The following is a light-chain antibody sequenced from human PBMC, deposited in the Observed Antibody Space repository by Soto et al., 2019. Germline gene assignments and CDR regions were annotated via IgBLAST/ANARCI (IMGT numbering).Light chain of an antibody. J-gene: IGKJ4*01. V-gene: IGKV3-11*01. CDR3: QQYGSSLGVT. Sequence: EIVMMQPPAALSVSPGDPGTLPSRASQSVSSSLAWYQQKPGQAPRLLIYDASNRATGIPARFSGSGSGTDFTLTISSLEPEDFAVYYCQQYGSSLGVTFGGGTKVDIK. CDR2: DAS. CDR1: QSVSSS.